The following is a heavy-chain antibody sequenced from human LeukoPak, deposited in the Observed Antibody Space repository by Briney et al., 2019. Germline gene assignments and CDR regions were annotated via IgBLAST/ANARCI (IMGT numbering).Heavy chain of an antibody. D-gene: IGHD6-6*01. CDR1: GFTFSSFA. CDR3: ARDGPYSSSTPTDYYGMDV. CDR2: ISSSSSYI. J-gene: IGHJ6*02. Sequence: PGGSLRLSCAASGFTFSSFAMSWVRQAPGKGLEWVSSISSSSSYIYYADSVKGRFTISRDNAKNSLYLQMNSLRAEDTAVYYCARDGPYSSSTPTDYYGMDVWGQGTTVTVSS. V-gene: IGHV3-21*01.